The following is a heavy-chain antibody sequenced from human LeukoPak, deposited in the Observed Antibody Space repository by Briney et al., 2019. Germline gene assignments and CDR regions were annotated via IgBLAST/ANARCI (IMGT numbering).Heavy chain of an antibody. CDR1: GGPISSSPYY. V-gene: IGHV4-39*01. D-gene: IGHD3-10*01. Sequence: PSETLSLTCTVSGGPISSSPYYWGWIRQPPGKGLEWIGSISYSGSTFYNPSLKSRLTISVDTSKNQFSLKLSSLTAADTAVFYCARLSQYLGSGSSAFPDDFWGQGTLVTVSS. CDR3: ARLSQYLGSGSSAFPDDF. CDR2: ISYSGST. J-gene: IGHJ4*02.